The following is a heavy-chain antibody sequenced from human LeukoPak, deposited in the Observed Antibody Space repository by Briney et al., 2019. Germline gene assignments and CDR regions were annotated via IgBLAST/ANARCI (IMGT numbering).Heavy chain of an antibody. D-gene: IGHD2-15*01. V-gene: IGHV1-8*01. CDR2: MNPNSGNT. CDR3: ARGPGGVAATASMDY. Sequence: ASVKVSCKASGNTFTSYDINWVRQATGQGLEWMVWMNPNSGNTGYAQKFQGRVTMTRNTSINTAYMELSSLRSEDTAVYHCARGPGGVAATASMDYWGQGTLVTVSS. J-gene: IGHJ4*02. CDR1: GNTFTSYD.